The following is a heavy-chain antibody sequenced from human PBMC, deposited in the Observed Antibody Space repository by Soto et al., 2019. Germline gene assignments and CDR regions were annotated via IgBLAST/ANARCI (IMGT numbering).Heavy chain of an antibody. CDR2: IKQDGSEK. D-gene: IGHD3-16*02. CDR3: ARGGYDYVWGSYRHTGMDV. V-gene: IGHV3-7*01. Sequence: GGSLRLSCAASGFTFSSYWMSWVRQAPGKGLEWVANIKQDGSEKYYVDSVKGRFTISRDNAKNSLYLQMNSLRAEDTAVYYCARGGYDYVWGSYRHTGMDVWGQGTTVTVSS. J-gene: IGHJ6*02. CDR1: GFTFSSYW.